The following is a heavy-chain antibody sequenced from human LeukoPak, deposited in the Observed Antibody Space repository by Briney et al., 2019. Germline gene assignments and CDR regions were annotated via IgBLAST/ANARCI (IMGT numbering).Heavy chain of an antibody. CDR1: GFTFSSYA. CDR2: ISYDGSNK. CDR3: ARDTRYYDSSGYSRNILDY. J-gene: IGHJ4*02. V-gene: IGHV3-30*04. D-gene: IGHD3-22*01. Sequence: GGSLRLSCAASGFTFSSYAMHWVRQAPGKGLEWVAVISYDGSNKYYADSVKGRFTISRDNSKNTLYLQMNSLRAEDTAVYYCARDTRYYDSSGYSRNILDYWGQGTLVTVSS.